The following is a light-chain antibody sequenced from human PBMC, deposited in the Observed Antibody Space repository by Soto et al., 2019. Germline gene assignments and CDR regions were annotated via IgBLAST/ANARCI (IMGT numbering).Light chain of an antibody. V-gene: IGLV2-14*03. CDR2: DVA. CDR3: RSYTRGPIYG. J-gene: IGLJ1*01. Sequence: QSVLTQPASVSGSPRQSITISCTGISAAVGSSNFFSWSQHHPRRSPSLLRYDVANRPSGVSNRFSGSKSGDTASLTISGLQADDEADDDCRSYTRGPIYGFGTGTQGTGL. CDR1: SAAVGSSNF.